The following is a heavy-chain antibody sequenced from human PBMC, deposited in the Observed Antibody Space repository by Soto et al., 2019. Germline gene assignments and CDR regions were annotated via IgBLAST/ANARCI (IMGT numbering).Heavy chain of an antibody. CDR2: INPSGGST. Sequence: QVQLVQSGAEVKKPGASVKVSCKASGYTFTSYYMHWVRQAPGQGLEWMGIINPSGGSTSYAQKFQGRVTMGRDTSTRTVYMELSSLRSEDTAVYYCARDRGPYCSSTSCYPVQPAWYFDLWGRGTLVTVSS. CDR1: GYTFTSYY. CDR3: ARDRGPYCSSTSCYPVQPAWYFDL. J-gene: IGHJ2*01. V-gene: IGHV1-46*01. D-gene: IGHD2-2*01.